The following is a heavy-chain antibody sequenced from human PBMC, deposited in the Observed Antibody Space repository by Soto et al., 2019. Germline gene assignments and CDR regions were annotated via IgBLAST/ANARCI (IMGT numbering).Heavy chain of an antibody. V-gene: IGHV5-10-1*01. CDR2: IDPSDSYT. CDR1: GYSFTSYW. CDR3: AFLDTSLDFDF. Sequence: GESLKISCKGSGYSFTSYWISWVRQMPGKGLEWMGRIDPSDSYTNYSPSFHGHVTISADNSISTAYLQWSNLRASDTAIYYCAFLDTSLDFDFWGQGTLVTVSS. D-gene: IGHD3-3*02. J-gene: IGHJ4*02.